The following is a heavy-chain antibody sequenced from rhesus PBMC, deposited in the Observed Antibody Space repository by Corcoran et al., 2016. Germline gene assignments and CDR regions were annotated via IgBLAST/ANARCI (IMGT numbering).Heavy chain of an antibody. D-gene: IGHD6-31*01. Sequence: QLQLQESGPGLVKPSETLSVTCAVSGGSISSSYWSWHRPAPGTGLEWTGYIYGSGSSTNYNPSLKSRVTLSVDTSKNQFSLKLSSVTAADTAVYYCVRGHSSGWYCYFDYWGQGVLVTVSS. CDR2: IYGSGSST. CDR1: GGSISSSY. V-gene: IGHV4-169*01. J-gene: IGHJ4*01. CDR3: VRGHSSGWYCYFDY.